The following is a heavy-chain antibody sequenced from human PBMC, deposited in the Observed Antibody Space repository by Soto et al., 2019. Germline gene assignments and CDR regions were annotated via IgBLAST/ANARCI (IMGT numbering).Heavy chain of an antibody. J-gene: IGHJ6*02. D-gene: IGHD1-26*01. Sequence: EVQLLESGGGLVQPGGSLRLSCAASGFTFSSYAMSWVRQAPGKGLEWVSAISGSGGSAYYADSVKGRFTISRDNSKNTLYLQMNSLRDEDTAVYYCATRLEVGATYYYYYGMDVWGQGTTVTVSS. CDR3: ATRLEVGATYYYYYGMDV. CDR1: GFTFSSYA. V-gene: IGHV3-23*01. CDR2: ISGSGGSA.